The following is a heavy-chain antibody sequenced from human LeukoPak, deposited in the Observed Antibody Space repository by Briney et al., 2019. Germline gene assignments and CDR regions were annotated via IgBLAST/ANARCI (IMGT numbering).Heavy chain of an antibody. CDR1: GFTFSSYW. Sequence: GGSLRLSCAASGFTFSSYWMSWVRQAPGKGLEWVANVKQDGSEKYYVDSVKGRFTISRDNAKNSLYLQMNSLRAEDTAVYYCARGHGVVPASDDPFDIWGQGTMVTVSS. V-gene: IGHV3-7*01. J-gene: IGHJ3*02. CDR2: VKQDGSEK. D-gene: IGHD2-2*01. CDR3: ARGHGVVPASDDPFDI.